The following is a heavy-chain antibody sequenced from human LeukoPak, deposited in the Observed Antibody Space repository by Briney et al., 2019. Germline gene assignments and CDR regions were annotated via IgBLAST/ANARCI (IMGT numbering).Heavy chain of an antibody. CDR1: GYTFTGYY. V-gene: IGHV1-2*02. CDR2: INPNSDFT. CDR3: ARAISGGSPITASEY. D-gene: IGHD2-15*01. J-gene: IGHJ4*02. Sequence: GASVKVSCKASGYTFTGYYMHWVRQAPGQGLEWMGWINPNSDFTNFAQNFQGRVTMTSDTSISTAYMELSRLRSDDTAVYYCARAISGGSPITASEYWGQGTLVTVSS.